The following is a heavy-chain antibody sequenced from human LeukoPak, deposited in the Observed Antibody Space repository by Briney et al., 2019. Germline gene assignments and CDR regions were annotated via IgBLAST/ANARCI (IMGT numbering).Heavy chain of an antibody. CDR2: IYYTGTT. CDR1: GGSITSHY. CDR3: ARDGVIPGSSDYYYYGMDV. V-gene: IGHV4-59*11. D-gene: IGHD3-10*01. J-gene: IGHJ6*02. Sequence: SETLSLTCTVSGGSITSHYWSWIRQPPGKGLEWIGYIYYTGTTNYNPALKSRVTLSLDTSTNQLSLKLSSVTAADTAVYYCARDGVIPGSSDYYYYGMDVGGQGTTVTVSS.